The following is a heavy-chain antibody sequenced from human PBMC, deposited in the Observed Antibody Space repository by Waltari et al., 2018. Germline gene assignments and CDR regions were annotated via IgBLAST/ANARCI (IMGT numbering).Heavy chain of an antibody. Sequence: QVQLVQSGAEVKKHGSSVKVSCKASGGTFSSYAISWVRQAPGQGLEWMGGIIPIFGTANYAQKFQGRVTITADESTSTAYMELSSLRSEDTAVYYCARVLLGFDYGDYAFDYWGQGTLVTVSS. CDR2: IIPIFGTA. D-gene: IGHD4-17*01. CDR3: ARVLLGFDYGDYAFDY. V-gene: IGHV1-69*01. J-gene: IGHJ4*02. CDR1: GGTFSSYA.